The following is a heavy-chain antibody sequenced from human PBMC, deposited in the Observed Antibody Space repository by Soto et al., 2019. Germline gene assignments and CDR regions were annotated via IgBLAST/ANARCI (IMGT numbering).Heavy chain of an antibody. CDR3: ARASVSAYREYDADWSAP. CDR1: GFPFSTSD. J-gene: IGHJ5*02. V-gene: IGHV3-48*03. CDR2: ISYSGRDI. Sequence: EAQLVGSGGKVVQPGGSVSLSCVASGFPFSTSDMNWVRQPPGKGLEWISHISYSGRDIRYADSVKGRFTISRDNVNNSLQLHMTSLRVEDTGLYYCARASVSAYREYDADWSAPWGQGTPVTVSS. D-gene: IGHD3-16*01.